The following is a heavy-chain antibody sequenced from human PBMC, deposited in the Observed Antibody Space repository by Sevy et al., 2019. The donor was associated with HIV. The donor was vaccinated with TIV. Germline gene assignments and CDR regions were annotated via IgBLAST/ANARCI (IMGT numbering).Heavy chain of an antibody. V-gene: IGHV3-30*02. Sequence: GGSLRLSCATSGFTFNSHGMHWVRQAPGKGLEWVSFLQYDGGNKNYADSVKGRLTISRDNSKNTLYLQLSSLRTEDTALYYCVKDPLISLGADLFDYWGQGTLVTVSS. CDR3: VKDPLISLGADLFDY. CDR1: GFTFNSHG. D-gene: IGHD7-27*01. CDR2: LQYDGGNK. J-gene: IGHJ4*02.